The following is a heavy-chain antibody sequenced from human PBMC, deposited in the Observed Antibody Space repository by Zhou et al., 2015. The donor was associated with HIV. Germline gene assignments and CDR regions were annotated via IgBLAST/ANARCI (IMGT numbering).Heavy chain of an antibody. Sequence: QAQLVQSGAEVKKPGASVTVSCKASGYTFNSYDINWVRQATGQGLEWMGWMNPXSGNTGYAQNFQGRVTMTRDTSINTAYMELRSLRSDDSAVYYCVRGVSVRYTSSQYWFHPWGQGTLVTVSS. J-gene: IGHJ5*02. V-gene: IGHV1-8*01. D-gene: IGHD6-13*01. CDR1: GYTFNSYD. CDR3: VRGVSVRYTSSQYWFHP. CDR2: MNPXSGNT.